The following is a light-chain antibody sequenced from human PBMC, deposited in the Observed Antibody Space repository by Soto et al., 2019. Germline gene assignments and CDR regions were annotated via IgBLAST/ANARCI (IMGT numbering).Light chain of an antibody. CDR3: TSFTTGSTFV. CDR1: SSDVGRYDY. J-gene: IGLJ1*01. CDR2: DVN. V-gene: IGLV2-14*01. Sequence: QSVLAQPASVSGSPGQSITISCTGTSSDVGRYDYVSWFQQHPGKTPKLLIYDVNHWPSGASDRFSGSKSGNTASLTISGLQPEDEADYDCTSFTTGSTFVFGTGTKLTVL.